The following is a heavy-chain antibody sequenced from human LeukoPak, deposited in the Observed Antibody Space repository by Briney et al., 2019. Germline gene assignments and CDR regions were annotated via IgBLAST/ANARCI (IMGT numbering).Heavy chain of an antibody. CDR3: ATAELEAPTYYFDY. CDR2: FDPEDGET. CDR1: GYTLTELS. Sequence: ASVKLSCKVSGYTLTELSMHWVRQAPGKGLDWMGGFDPEDGETIYAQKFQGRVTMTEDTSTDTAYMELSSLRSEDTAVYYCATAELEAPTYYFDYWGQGTLVTVSS. D-gene: IGHD1-1*01. V-gene: IGHV1-24*01. J-gene: IGHJ4*02.